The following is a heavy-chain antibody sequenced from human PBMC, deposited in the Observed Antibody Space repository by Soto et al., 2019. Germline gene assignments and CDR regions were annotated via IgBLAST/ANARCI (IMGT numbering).Heavy chain of an antibody. J-gene: IGHJ4*02. D-gene: IGHD3-22*01. V-gene: IGHV4-59*01. CDR3: AGAIVDYYDSSGSRPFDY. CDR1: GGSISSYY. CDR2: IYYSGST. Sequence: SETLSLTCTVSGGSISSYYWSWIRQPPGKGLEWIGYIYYSGSTNYNPSLKSRVTISVDTSKNQFSLKLSSVTAADTAVYYCAGAIVDYYDSSGSRPFDYWGQGTLVTV.